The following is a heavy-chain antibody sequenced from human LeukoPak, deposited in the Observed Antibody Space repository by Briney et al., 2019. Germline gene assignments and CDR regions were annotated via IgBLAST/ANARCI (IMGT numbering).Heavy chain of an antibody. D-gene: IGHD6-13*01. CDR2: IYYTGST. Sequence: SETLSLTCTVSGGSISSYFWSWIRQPPGKGLEWIGYIYYTGSTNYNPSLKSRVTISVDTSKNQFSLNLSSVTAADTAVYYCAGRLSSTSPPYYYYGMNVWGQGTTVTVSS. CDR1: GGSISSYF. J-gene: IGHJ6*02. CDR3: AGRLSSTSPPYYYYGMNV. V-gene: IGHV4-59*08.